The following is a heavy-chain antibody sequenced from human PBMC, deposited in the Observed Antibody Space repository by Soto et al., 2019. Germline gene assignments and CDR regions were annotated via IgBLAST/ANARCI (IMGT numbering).Heavy chain of an antibody. Sequence: ASVKVSCKXSGYTFTGYYMHWVRQAPGQGLEWMGWINPNSGGTNYAQKFQGRVTMTRDTSISTAYMELSRLRSDDTAVYYCARDLDTAMATLPYYYYGMDVWGQGTTVTVS. V-gene: IGHV1-2*02. J-gene: IGHJ6*02. CDR3: ARDLDTAMATLPYYYYGMDV. CDR1: GYTFTGYY. CDR2: INPNSGGT. D-gene: IGHD5-18*01.